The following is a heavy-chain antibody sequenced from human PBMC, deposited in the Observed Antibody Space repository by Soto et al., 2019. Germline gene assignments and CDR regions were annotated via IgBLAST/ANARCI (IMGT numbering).Heavy chain of an antibody. V-gene: IGHV1-18*01. J-gene: IGHJ6*02. CDR3: ARVTSYYYGMDV. CDR1: GYTFTSYG. Sequence: QVELVQSGAEVKKPGASVKVSCKASGYTFTSYGISWVRQAPGQGLEWMGWISAYNGNTNYAQKLXGXXTLTPDTSTSTAYIELRSLRSVDTAVYYVARVTSYYYGMDVWGQGTTVTVSS. CDR2: ISAYNGNT.